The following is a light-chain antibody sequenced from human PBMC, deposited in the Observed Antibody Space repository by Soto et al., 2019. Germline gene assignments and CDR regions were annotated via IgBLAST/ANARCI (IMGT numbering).Light chain of an antibody. V-gene: IGKV3-20*01. CDR2: TAS. Sequence: EIVLTQSPGTLSLSPGERASLSCRASQSVSSNYLAWFQQKPGQAPRLLISTASSRATGIPDRFSGSGSGTDFPLTITSLEPDDFAVYYCLQYGSSPHTFGQGTRLEI. CDR3: LQYGSSPHT. CDR1: QSVSSNY. J-gene: IGKJ5*01.